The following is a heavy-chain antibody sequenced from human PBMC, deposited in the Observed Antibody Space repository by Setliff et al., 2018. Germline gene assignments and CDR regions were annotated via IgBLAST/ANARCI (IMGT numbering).Heavy chain of an antibody. Sequence: ASVKVSCKTSGYNFRNYGISWVRQAPGQGLEWMGWISGYNSNPNYLQKMQGRLTMTTDTSTSTAYMELRSLRSDDTAIYYCARVSLPAAIVRFDSWGQGTLVTVSS. J-gene: IGHJ4*02. V-gene: IGHV1-18*04. CDR2: ISGYNSNP. CDR1: GYNFRNYG. D-gene: IGHD2-2*01. CDR3: ARVSLPAAIVRFDS.